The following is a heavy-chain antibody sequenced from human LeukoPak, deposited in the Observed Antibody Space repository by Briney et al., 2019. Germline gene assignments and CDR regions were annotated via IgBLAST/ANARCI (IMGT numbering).Heavy chain of an antibody. Sequence: GGSLRLSCSASGFTFTNYDMHWVRQAPGKGLEWVAVISYDGITNYYADSVKGRFTVSRDNSENTLYLQMNSLRPYDTAVYYCAKKAAPVSAIRAGFDYWGQGTLVTVSS. CDR1: GFTFTNYD. CDR2: ISYDGITN. CDR3: AKKAAPVSAIRAGFDY. V-gene: IGHV3-30*18. J-gene: IGHJ4*02. D-gene: IGHD2-21*01.